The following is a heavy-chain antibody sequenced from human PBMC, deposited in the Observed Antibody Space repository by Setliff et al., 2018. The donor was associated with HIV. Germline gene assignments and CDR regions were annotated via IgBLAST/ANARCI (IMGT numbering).Heavy chain of an antibody. CDR2: IKHDGSAR. CDR3: ARCAAGPYCRNSFDS. J-gene: IGHJ4*02. CDR1: GFRFSTHY. Sequence: PGGSLRLSCAASGFRFSTHYMAWVRQAPGKGLEWVANIKHDGSARYYVASVMDRFTISRDNAKNSLVLQMNSLRDEDTALYYCARCAAGPYCRNSFDSWGRGTLVTVSS. D-gene: IGHD1-26*01. V-gene: IGHV3-7*03.